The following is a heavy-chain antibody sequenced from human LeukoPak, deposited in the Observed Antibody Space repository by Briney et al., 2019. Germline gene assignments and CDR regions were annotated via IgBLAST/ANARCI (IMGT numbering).Heavy chain of an antibody. Sequence: SETLSLTCTVSGGSISNYYWSWIRQPAGKGLEWIGRIYTSGSTNYNPSPKSRVTMSVDTSKNQFSLKLSSVTAADTAVYYCASEGYSSGWYLNYYYYMDVWGKGTTVTVSS. CDR1: GGSISNYY. J-gene: IGHJ6*03. V-gene: IGHV4-4*07. CDR2: IYTSGST. D-gene: IGHD6-19*01. CDR3: ASEGYSSGWYLNYYYYMDV.